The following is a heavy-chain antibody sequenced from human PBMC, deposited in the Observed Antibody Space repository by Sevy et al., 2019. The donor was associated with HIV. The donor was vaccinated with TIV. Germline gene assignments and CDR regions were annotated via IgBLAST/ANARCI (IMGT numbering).Heavy chain of an antibody. CDR3: AIRGGYCSSTSCYGWPDAFDI. D-gene: IGHD2-2*03. J-gene: IGHJ3*02. Sequence: GGSLRLSCAASGFTFSSYAMSWVRQAPGKGLEWVSAISGSGGSTYYADSVKGRFTISRDNSKNTLYLQMNSLRAEDTAVYYCAIRGGYCSSTSCYGWPDAFDIWGQGTMVTVSS. CDR1: GFTFSSYA. CDR2: ISGSGGST. V-gene: IGHV3-23*01.